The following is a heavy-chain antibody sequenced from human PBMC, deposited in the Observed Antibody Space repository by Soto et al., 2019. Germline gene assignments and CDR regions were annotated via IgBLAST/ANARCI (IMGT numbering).Heavy chain of an antibody. Sequence: QVQLVESGGGVVQPGRSLRLSCAASGFTFSSYGMHWVRQAPGKGLEWVAVIWYDGSNKYYADSVKGRFTISRDNSKNMLYLQLNSLRAEDTAVYYCGREWLGLCSRWFGRWGQGTLVTVFS. CDR3: GREWLGLCSRWFGR. CDR1: GFTFSSYG. V-gene: IGHV3-33*01. D-gene: IGHD3-22*01. CDR2: IWYDGSNK. J-gene: IGHJ5*02.